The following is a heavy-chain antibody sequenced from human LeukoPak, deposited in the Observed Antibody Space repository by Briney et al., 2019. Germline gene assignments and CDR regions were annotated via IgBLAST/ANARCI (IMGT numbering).Heavy chain of an antibody. D-gene: IGHD6-13*01. Sequence: GGSLRLSCAASGFPFSDPYISWIRQAPGKGLGWVSYISSSGGTIYYADSVKGRFTISRDNAKNSLYLQMNSLRAEDTAVYYCARVSVYSSSLGYWGQGTLVTVSS. J-gene: IGHJ4*02. CDR1: GFPFSDPY. V-gene: IGHV3-11*01. CDR3: ARVSVYSSSLGY. CDR2: ISSSGGTI.